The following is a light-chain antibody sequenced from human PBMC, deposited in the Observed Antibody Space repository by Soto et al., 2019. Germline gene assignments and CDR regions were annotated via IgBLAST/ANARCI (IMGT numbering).Light chain of an antibody. CDR1: QSVSSSY. CDR2: GAS. Sequence: EIVLTQSPGTLSLSPGERATLSCRASQSVSSSYLAWYQQQPGQAPRLLIYGASRRATGTPDRFSVSGSGTDFTLTISRLEPEDFALYYCQQYSGSRTFGQGTKVEIK. V-gene: IGKV3-20*01. J-gene: IGKJ1*01. CDR3: QQYSGSRT.